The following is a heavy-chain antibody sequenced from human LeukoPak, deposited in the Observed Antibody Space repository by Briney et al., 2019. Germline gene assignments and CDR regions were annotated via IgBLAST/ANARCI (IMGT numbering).Heavy chain of an antibody. Sequence: GGSLRLSCAASGFTFSSYSMNWVRQAPGKGLEWVSSISSSSSYIYYADSVKGRFTISRDNAKNSLYLQMNSLRAEDTAVYYCARSLYDSSGLFEYWGQGTLVTVSS. CDR2: ISSSSSYI. CDR1: GFTFSSYS. CDR3: ARSLYDSSGLFEY. D-gene: IGHD3-22*01. J-gene: IGHJ4*02. V-gene: IGHV3-21*01.